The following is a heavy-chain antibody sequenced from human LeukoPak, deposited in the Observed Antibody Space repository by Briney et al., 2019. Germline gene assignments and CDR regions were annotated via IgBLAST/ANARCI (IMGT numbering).Heavy chain of an antibody. CDR2: IYSSGSS. V-gene: IGHV4-4*07. CDR3: ARDRPITSYFDY. D-gene: IGHD3-16*01. J-gene: IGHJ4*02. CDR1: GGSISSNY. Sequence: PSETLSLTCTVSGGSISSNYWSWIRQPAGKGLEWIGRIYSSGSSNCNPSLKSRVTMSVDTSKNQFSLNLTSVTAADTAVYYCARDRPITSYFDYWGQGTLVTVSS.